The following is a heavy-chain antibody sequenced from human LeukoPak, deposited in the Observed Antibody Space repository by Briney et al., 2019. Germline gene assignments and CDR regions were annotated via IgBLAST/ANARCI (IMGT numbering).Heavy chain of an antibody. CDR3: AKFSGYSSGWYLAY. D-gene: IGHD6-19*01. J-gene: IGHJ4*02. CDR2: ISGSGGST. Sequence: GGSLRLSCAASGFTFSSYAMSWVRQAPGKGLEWVSAISGSGGSTYYADSVKGRFTISRDNSKNTLYLQMNSLRAEDTAVYYCAKFSGYSSGWYLAYWGQGTLVTVSS. V-gene: IGHV3-23*01. CDR1: GFTFSSYA.